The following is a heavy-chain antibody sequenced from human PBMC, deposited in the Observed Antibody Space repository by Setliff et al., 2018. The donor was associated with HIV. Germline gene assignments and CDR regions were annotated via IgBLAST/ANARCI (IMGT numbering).Heavy chain of an antibody. CDR1: GGSISSGSYY. CDR3: ARGYSSGWTGYFDY. D-gene: IGHD6-19*01. Sequence: KPSETLSLTCTVSGGSISSGSYYWSWIRQPAGKGLEWIGRIYTSGSTNYNPSLKSRVTISVDTSRNQFSLKLSSVTAADTAVYYCARGYSSGWTGYFDYWGQGTLVTVS. CDR2: IYTSGST. V-gene: IGHV4-61*02. J-gene: IGHJ4*02.